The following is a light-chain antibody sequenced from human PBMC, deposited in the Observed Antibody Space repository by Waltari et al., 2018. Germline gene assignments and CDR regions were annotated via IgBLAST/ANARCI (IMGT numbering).Light chain of an antibody. Sequence: EIVLTQSQATLSLSPGEKATLSRRPSQSVSSYLAWYQQKPGQAPRLLIYDASNRATGIPARFSGSGSGTDFTLTISSLEPEDFAVYYCQQRSNWPPFTFGPGTKVDIK. V-gene: IGKV3-11*01. CDR3: QQRSNWPPFT. CDR2: DAS. J-gene: IGKJ3*01. CDR1: QSVSSY.